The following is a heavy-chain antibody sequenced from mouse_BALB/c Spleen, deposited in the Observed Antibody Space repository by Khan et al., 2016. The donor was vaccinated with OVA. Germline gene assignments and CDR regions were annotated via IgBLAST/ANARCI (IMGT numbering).Heavy chain of an antibody. CDR3: ARLAYYYDSEGFAY. CDR2: ISSGGSYT. V-gene: IGHV5-6*01. Sequence: EVQLLETGGDLVKPEGSLKLSCAASGFTFSTYGMSWVHQTPDKRLEWVATISSGGSYTYYPDSVQGRFTISRDNAKNTLYLQMSSLKSEDTAMFYCARLAYYYDSEGFAYWGQGTLVTVSA. J-gene: IGHJ3*01. D-gene: IGHD1-1*01. CDR1: GFTFSTYG.